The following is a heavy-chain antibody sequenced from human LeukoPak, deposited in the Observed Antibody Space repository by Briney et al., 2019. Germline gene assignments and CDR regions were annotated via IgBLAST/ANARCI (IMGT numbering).Heavy chain of an antibody. D-gene: IGHD4-23*01. CDR3: VRDTGGGNSVY. CDR2: ITRSSNVI. J-gene: IGHJ4*02. Sequence: GGSLRLSCAASGFTFSSYSMNWVRQAPGKGLEWVSSITRSSNVIYYADSVKGRFTISRDNAKNSLYLQMHSLRAEDTAMYYCVRDTGGGNSVYWGQGTLVTVSS. CDR1: GFTFSSYS. V-gene: IGHV3-21*06.